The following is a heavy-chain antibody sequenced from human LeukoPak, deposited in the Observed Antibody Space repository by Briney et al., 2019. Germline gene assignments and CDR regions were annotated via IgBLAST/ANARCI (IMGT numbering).Heavy chain of an antibody. CDR1: GYSFTSYW. CDR2: IFPGDSDT. J-gene: IGHJ4*02. Sequence: GESLKISCKGSGYSFTSYWIGWVRQKPGKGLEWMGIIFPGDSDTRYSPSFQGQVTISADKSISTAYLQWSSLKASDTAMYYCARRLTYDSRAYYCLDYWGQGTLDTVSS. D-gene: IGHD3-22*01. CDR3: ARRLTYDSRAYYCLDY. V-gene: IGHV5-51*01.